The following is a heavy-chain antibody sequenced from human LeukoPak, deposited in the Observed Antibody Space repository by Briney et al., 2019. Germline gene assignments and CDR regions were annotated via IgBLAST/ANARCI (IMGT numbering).Heavy chain of an antibody. CDR3: ARGPWVNYYSDY. CDR2: IYPGDSDI. J-gene: IGHJ4*02. V-gene: IGHV5-51*01. CDR1: GYSFSNYW. Sequence: GESLKISCKGSGYSFSNYWVGWVRQMPGKGLEWMGIIYPGDSDIKYSPSFQGQVTISADKSITTAFLQWSSLKASDTAIYYCARGPWVNYYSDYWGQGTLVTVSS. D-gene: IGHD5-24*01.